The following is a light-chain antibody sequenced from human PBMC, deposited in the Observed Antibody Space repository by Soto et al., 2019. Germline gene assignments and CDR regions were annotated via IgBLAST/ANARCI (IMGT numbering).Light chain of an antibody. CDR3: QQSYSTPLT. J-gene: IGKJ4*01. Sequence: DIQMTKSQSPLSASVAARVTITCRASQSISSYLNWYQQKPGKAPKLLIYAASSLQSGVPSRFSGSGSGTDFTLTISSLQPEDFATYYCQQSYSTPLTFGGGTKVEIK. CDR1: QSISSY. CDR2: AAS. V-gene: IGKV1-39*01.